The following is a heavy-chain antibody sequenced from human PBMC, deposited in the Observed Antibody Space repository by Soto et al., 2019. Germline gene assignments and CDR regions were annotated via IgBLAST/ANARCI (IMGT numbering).Heavy chain of an antibody. Sequence: GGSLRLSCSASGFTFSSYAMHWVRQAPGKGLEYVSAISSNGGSTYYADSVKGRFTISRDNSKNTLYLQMSSLRAEDTAVYYCVKDRYGDYFGGEFDYWGQGTLVTVSS. D-gene: IGHD4-17*01. CDR2: ISSNGGST. V-gene: IGHV3-64D*08. CDR1: GFTFSSYA. J-gene: IGHJ4*02. CDR3: VKDRYGDYFGGEFDY.